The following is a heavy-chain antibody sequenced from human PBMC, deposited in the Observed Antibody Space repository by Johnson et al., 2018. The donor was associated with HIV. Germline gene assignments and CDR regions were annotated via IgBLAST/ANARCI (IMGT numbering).Heavy chain of an antibody. CDR2: IKREVDGGTT. V-gene: IGHV3-15*01. CDR1: GLTLRNAW. D-gene: IGHD1-26*01. CDR3: TTRLNSGTYWGNYDFDV. J-gene: IGHJ3*01. Sequence: EVHLVESGGGLVPPGGSLRISCSGSGLTLRNAWMTWVRQAPGKGLEWVGHIKREVDGGTTDYTAPVKGRFTILRDDSKNILYLQMNNLKAEDTALYYCTTRLNSGTYWGNYDFDVWGQGTMVTVSS.